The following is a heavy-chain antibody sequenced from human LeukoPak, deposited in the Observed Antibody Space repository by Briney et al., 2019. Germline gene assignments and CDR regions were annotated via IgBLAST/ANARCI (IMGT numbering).Heavy chain of an antibody. J-gene: IGHJ3*02. D-gene: IGHD1-14*01. Sequence: GGSLRLSCAAYGFAVGSKYMSWVRQAPGKGLEWVSVIYTGGSTHYPDSVKGRFTISRDDSKNTVSLQMNSLRVEDTAMYYCARNLGTLATGGVALDIWGQGTMVTVAS. V-gene: IGHV3-66*01. CDR3: ARNLGTLATGGVALDI. CDR1: GFAVGSKY. CDR2: IYTGGST.